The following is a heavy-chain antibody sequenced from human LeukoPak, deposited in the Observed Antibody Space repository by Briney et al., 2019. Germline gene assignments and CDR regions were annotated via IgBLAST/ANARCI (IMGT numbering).Heavy chain of an antibody. J-gene: IGHJ4*02. CDR1: GYSISSGYY. D-gene: IGHD2-2*02. CDR2: IFHNGNT. Sequence: SETLSLTCTVSGYSISSGYYWGWIRQPPGQGLEWIGHIFHNGNTNYNPSLKSRVTMSVDKSKNQFSLILTSMTAADTAIYYCATLYGTSPFSRTFDFWGQGTLVAVSS. V-gene: IGHV4-38-2*02. CDR3: ATLYGTSPFSRTFDF.